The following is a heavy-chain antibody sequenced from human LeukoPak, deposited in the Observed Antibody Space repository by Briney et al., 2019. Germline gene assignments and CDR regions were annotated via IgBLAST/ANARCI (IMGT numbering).Heavy chain of an antibody. CDR2: IKHDGSEK. J-gene: IGHJ6*03. D-gene: IGHD6-19*01. Sequence: GGSLRLSCAASGFTFSSYWMSWVRQAPGKGLEWVANIKHDGSEKYYVDSVKGRFTISRDNAKNSLYLQMNSLRGEDTAVYYCARDRVAATHRHYYYYMDVWGKGTTVTVSS. V-gene: IGHV3-7*01. CDR3: ARDRVAATHRHYYYYMDV. CDR1: GFTFSSYW.